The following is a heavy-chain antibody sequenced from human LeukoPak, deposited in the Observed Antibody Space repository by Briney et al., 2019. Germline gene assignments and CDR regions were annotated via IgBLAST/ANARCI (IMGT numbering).Heavy chain of an antibody. J-gene: IGHJ4*02. Sequence: PSETLSLTCTVSGGSVSSSSYYWGWIRQPPGKGLEWIGSIYYSGSTYYNPSLKSRVTISVDTSKNQVSLKLSSVTAADTAVYYCARDRHLRSNLDYWGQGTLVTVSS. D-gene: IGHD4-11*01. CDR3: ARDRHLRSNLDY. CDR2: IYYSGST. CDR1: GGSVSSSSYY. V-gene: IGHV4-39*07.